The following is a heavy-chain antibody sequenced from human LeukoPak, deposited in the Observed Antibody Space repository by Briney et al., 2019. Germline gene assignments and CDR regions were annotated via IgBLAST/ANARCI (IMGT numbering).Heavy chain of an antibody. D-gene: IGHD6-13*01. J-gene: IGHJ6*02. CDR3: ARGGVARGPAAGTHYYYGMDV. CDR2: ISSSSSYI. Sequence: GGSLRLSCAASGFTFSSYSMNWVRQAPGKGLEWVSSISSSSSYIYYADSEKGRFTISRDNAKNSLYLQMNSLRAEDTAVYYCARGGVARGPAAGTHYYYGMDVWGQGTTVTVSS. V-gene: IGHV3-21*01. CDR1: GFTFSSYS.